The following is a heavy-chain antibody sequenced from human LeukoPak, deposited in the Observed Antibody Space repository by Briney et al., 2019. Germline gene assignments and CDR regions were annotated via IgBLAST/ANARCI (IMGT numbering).Heavy chain of an antibody. Sequence: SETLSLTCTVSGVSISSGDYYWSWIRQPPGKGLEWIGYIYYSGSTYYNPSLKSRVTISVDTSKNQFSLKLSSVTAADTAVHYCARARADAYCGGDCPNGGAFDIWGQGTMVTVSS. CDR2: IYYSGST. CDR3: ARARADAYCGGDCPNGGAFDI. CDR1: GVSISSGDYY. V-gene: IGHV4-30-4*01. D-gene: IGHD2-21*01. J-gene: IGHJ3*02.